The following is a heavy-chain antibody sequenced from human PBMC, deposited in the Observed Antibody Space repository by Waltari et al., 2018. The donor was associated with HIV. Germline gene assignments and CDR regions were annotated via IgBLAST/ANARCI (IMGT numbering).Heavy chain of an antibody. Sequence: VRLVESGGGVIEPGGALTLSCDESGFTFSSFVWHWVRQAPGRGLQWLAFIRFDGTDEYYLESVKARFIISRYNSNNTLLLQMTDLTTDDTAIYFCAKDFKSRAFDPSFVDSWGQGTLLTVSS. V-gene: IGHV3-30*02. D-gene: IGHD3-9*01. CDR1: GFTFSSFV. CDR2: IRFDGTDE. CDR3: AKDFKSRAFDPSFVDS. J-gene: IGHJ1*01.